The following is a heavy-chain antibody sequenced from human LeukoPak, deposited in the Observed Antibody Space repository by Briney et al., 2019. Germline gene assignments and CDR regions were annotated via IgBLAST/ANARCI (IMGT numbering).Heavy chain of an antibody. V-gene: IGHV4-39*01. CDR3: ARQGYGIVGASFRRWFDP. D-gene: IGHD1-26*01. Sequence: PSETLSLTCTVSGGSISSSSYYWGWIRQPPGKGLEWIGSIYYSGSTYYNPSLKSRVTISVDTSKNQFSLKLSSVTAADTAVYYCARQGYGIVGASFRRWFDPWGQGTLVTVSS. J-gene: IGHJ5*02. CDR2: IYYSGST. CDR1: GGSISSSSYY.